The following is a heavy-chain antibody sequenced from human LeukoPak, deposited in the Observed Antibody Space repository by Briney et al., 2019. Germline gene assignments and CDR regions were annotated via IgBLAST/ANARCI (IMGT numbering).Heavy chain of an antibody. CDR2: IFYSGST. Sequence: SETLSLTCTVSGGSIRSSGYYWGWIRQPPGKGLEWIGNIFYSGSTYYNPSLKSRVTISVDTSKNQFSLKLSSVTAADTAVYYCASHTANYYGSGSPRYWGQGTLVTVSS. V-gene: IGHV4-39*07. J-gene: IGHJ4*02. CDR3: ASHTANYYGSGSPRY. CDR1: GGSIRSSGYY. D-gene: IGHD3-10*01.